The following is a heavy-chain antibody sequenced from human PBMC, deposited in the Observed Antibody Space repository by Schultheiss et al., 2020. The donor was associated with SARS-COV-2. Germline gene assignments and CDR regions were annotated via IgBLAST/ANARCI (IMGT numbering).Heavy chain of an antibody. D-gene: IGHD1-1*01. CDR3: ARVGYSADFDY. V-gene: IGHV3-72*01. CDR1: GFTFGDYA. Sequence: GESLKISCTTSGFTFGDYAMSWFRQAPGKGLEWVGRISNKPYIHTPRYAASVTGRFTISRDDSKNSLYLQMDSLKAEDTALYYCARVGYSADFDYWGQGTLVTVSS. CDR2: ISNKPYIHTP. J-gene: IGHJ4*02.